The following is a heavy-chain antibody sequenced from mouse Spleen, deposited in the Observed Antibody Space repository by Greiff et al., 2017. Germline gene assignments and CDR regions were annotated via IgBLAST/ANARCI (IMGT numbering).Heavy chain of an antibody. CDR3: ARRGGNYVPWFAY. Sequence: EVKLMESGGGLVKLGGSLKLSCAASGFTFSSYAMSWVRQTPEKRLEWVATISSGGGNTYYPDSVKGRFTISRDNAKNTLYLQMSSLKSEDTAMYYCARRGGNYVPWFAYWGQGTLVTVSA. CDR1: GFTFSSYA. CDR2: ISSGGGNT. V-gene: IGHV5-9*04. D-gene: IGHD2-1*01. J-gene: IGHJ3*01.